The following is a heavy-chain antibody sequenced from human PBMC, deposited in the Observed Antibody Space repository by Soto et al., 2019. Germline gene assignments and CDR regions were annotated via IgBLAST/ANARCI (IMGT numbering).Heavy chain of an antibody. CDR3: ARDVDIVTAPPGDY. J-gene: IGHJ4*02. CDR1: GYKFKIYG. Sequence: QVPLVQSGAEVKKPGASVNVSCKTSGYKFKIYGINWVRQAPGQGLEWMGWISAYNGNTNYAQKFQGRVTMTTDTSKTTAYMELRGLRSDDTAVYYCARDVDIVTAPPGDYWGQGTLVTVSS. D-gene: IGHD5-12*01. CDR2: ISAYNGNT. V-gene: IGHV1-18*04.